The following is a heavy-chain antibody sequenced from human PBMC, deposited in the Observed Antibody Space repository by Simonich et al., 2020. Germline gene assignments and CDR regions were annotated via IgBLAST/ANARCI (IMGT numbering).Heavy chain of an antibody. CDR1: GYTFTGHY. CDR3: ARVWVRGVIINDY. D-gene: IGHD3-10*01. J-gene: IGHJ4*02. Sequence: QVQLVQSGAEVKKPGASVKVSCKASGYTFTGHYMHWVRQAPGQGLEWMGRINPNSGGTNYAQKFQGRITMTRDTSISTAYMELSRLRSDDTAVYYCARVWVRGVIINDYWGQGTLVTVSS. V-gene: IGHV1-2*06. CDR2: INPNSGGT.